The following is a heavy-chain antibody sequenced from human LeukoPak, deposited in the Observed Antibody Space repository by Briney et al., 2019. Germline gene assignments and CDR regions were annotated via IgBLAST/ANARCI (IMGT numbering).Heavy chain of an antibody. D-gene: IGHD6-13*01. CDR1: GYSLTSHY. Sequence: ASVKVSCKSSGYSLTSHYMHWVRQAPGQGLEWMGIINPSGGSTSYAQKFQGRVTMTRDTSTSTVYMELSSLRSEDTAVYYCARAVAAGYGFDPWGQGTLVTVSS. V-gene: IGHV1-46*01. CDR3: ARAVAAGYGFDP. CDR2: INPSGGST. J-gene: IGHJ5*02.